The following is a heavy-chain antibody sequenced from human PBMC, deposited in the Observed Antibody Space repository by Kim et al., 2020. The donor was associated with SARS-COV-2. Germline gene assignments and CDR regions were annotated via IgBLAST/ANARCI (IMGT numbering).Heavy chain of an antibody. CDR3: ARDRSSGITIFGVQKSLYYYYGMDV. CDR2: ISSSSSYI. J-gene: IGHJ6*02. D-gene: IGHD3-3*01. Sequence: GGSLRLSCAASGFTFSSYSMNWVRQAPGKGLEWVSSISSSSSYIYYADSVKGRFTISRDNAKNSLYLQMNSLRAEDTAVYYCARDRSSGITIFGVQKSLYYYYGMDVCGEVTTVTVS. CDR1: GFTFSSYS. V-gene: IGHV3-21*01.